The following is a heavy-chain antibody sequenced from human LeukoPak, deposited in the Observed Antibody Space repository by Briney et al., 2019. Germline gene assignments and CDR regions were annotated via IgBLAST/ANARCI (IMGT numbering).Heavy chain of an antibody. CDR3: ARDKIDVDVYYYGMDV. V-gene: IGHV3-33*01. J-gene: IGHJ6*02. D-gene: IGHD5-12*01. CDR1: GFTFSSYG. Sequence: GGSLRLSCAASGFTFSSYGMHWVRQAPGKGLEWVAVIWYDGSNKYYADSVKGRFTISRDNSKNTLYLQMNSLRAEDTAVYYCARDKIDVDVYYYGMDVWGQGTTVTVSS. CDR2: IWYDGSNK.